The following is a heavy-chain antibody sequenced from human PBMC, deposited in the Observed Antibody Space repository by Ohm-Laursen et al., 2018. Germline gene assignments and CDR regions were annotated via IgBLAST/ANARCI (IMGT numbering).Heavy chain of an antibody. Sequence: SLRLSCTASGFTFDDYAMHWVRQAPGKGLEWVSGISWNSGSIGYADSVKGRFTISRDNSKNTLYLQMNSLRAEDTAVYYCAKDLRYSTLNGAFDIWGQGTMVTVSS. J-gene: IGHJ3*02. CDR1: GFTFDDYA. CDR3: AKDLRYSTLNGAFDI. V-gene: IGHV3-9*01. CDR2: ISWNSGSI. D-gene: IGHD6-13*01.